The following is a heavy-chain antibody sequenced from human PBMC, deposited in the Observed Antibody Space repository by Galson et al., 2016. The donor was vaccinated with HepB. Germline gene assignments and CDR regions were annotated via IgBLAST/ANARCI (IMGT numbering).Heavy chain of an antibody. J-gene: IGHJ5*02. CDR2: IYWNGDK. CDR3: VHTRRMITEVRGFVAWFDP. Sequence: PALVKPTQTLTPTCSFSGFSLRTAGVGVGWIRQPPGKAPERLALIYWNGDKRFRPSLENRLTITSDTSKNQVVLTMTNMEPVDTAIYYCVHTRRMITEVRGFVAWFDPWGRGTLVTVSS. D-gene: IGHD3-16*01. V-gene: IGHV2-5*01. CDR1: GFSLRTAGVG.